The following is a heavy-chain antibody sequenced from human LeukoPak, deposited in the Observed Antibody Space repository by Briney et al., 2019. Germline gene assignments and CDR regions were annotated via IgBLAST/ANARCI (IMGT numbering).Heavy chain of an antibody. CDR3: ARDQYGDYALDY. J-gene: IGHJ4*02. CDR2: ISGSGGST. CDR1: GITFSSDA. D-gene: IGHD4-17*01. Sequence: GGSMRLSCAASGITFSSDAMSWVRQAPGKGLEWVSPISGSGGSTYYADSVKGRFTISRDNSKNTLYLQMNSLRAEDTAVYYCARDQYGDYALDYWGQGTLVTVSS. V-gene: IGHV3-23*01.